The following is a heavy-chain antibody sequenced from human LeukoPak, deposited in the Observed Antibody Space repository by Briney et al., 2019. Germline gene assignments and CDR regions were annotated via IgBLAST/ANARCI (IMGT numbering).Heavy chain of an antibody. V-gene: IGHV1-24*01. J-gene: IGHJ3*02. CDR3: ATGPSGKSHSRDAFDI. CDR2: FDPEDGET. D-gene: IGHD1-26*01. Sequence: ASVKVSCKASGYTLTELSMHWVRQAPGKGLEWMGGFDPEDGETIYAQKFQGRVTMTEDTSTDTAYMELSSLRSEDTAVYYCATGPSGKSHSRDAFDIWGQGTMVTVSS. CDR1: GYTLTELS.